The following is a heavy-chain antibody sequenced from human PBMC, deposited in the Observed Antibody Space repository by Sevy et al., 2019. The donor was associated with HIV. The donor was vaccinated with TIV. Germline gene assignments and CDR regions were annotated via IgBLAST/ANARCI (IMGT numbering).Heavy chain of an antibody. CDR1: GFTFSSYA. J-gene: IGHJ4*02. D-gene: IGHD6-19*01. V-gene: IGHV3-23*01. CDR3: AKGSPGIAVAGALSYFDY. Sequence: GGYLRLSCAASGFTFSSYAMSWVRQAPGKGLEWVSAISGSGGSTYYADSVKGRFTISRDNSKNTLYLQMNSLRAEDTAVYYCAKGSPGIAVAGALSYFDYWGQGTLVTVSS. CDR2: ISGSGGST.